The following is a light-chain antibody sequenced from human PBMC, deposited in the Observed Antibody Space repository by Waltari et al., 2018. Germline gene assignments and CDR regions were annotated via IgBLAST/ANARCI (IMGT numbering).Light chain of an antibody. J-gene: IGKJ2*01. V-gene: IGKV3-11*01. CDR3: QQRSSWTPHT. CDR1: QSVGTY. CDR2: DAS. Sequence: EIVLTQSPATLSLSAGETATLSCRASQSVGTYLAWYQQKPGQAPRLLIYDASNRATGIPDRFRGSGSGTDFTLTISSLEPEDFALYYCQQRSSWTPHTFGQGARLEIK.